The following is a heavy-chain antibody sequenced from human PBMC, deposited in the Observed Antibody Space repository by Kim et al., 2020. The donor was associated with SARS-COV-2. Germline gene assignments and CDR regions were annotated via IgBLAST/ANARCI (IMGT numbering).Heavy chain of an antibody. Sequence: SETLSLTCTVSGGSISSSSYYWGWIRQPPGKGLEWIGSIYYSGSTYYNPSLKSRVTISVDTSKNPFSLKLSSVTAADTAVYYCARNFNYDYVWGSYRYTPSFDYWGQGTLVTVSS. CDR1: GGSISSSSYY. D-gene: IGHD3-16*02. J-gene: IGHJ4*02. CDR2: IYYSGST. V-gene: IGHV4-39*01. CDR3: ARNFNYDYVWGSYRYTPSFDY.